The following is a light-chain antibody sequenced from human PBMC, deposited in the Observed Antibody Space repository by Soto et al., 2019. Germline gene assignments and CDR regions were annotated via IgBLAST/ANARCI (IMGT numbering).Light chain of an antibody. CDR1: QSISSY. CDR2: AAS. J-gene: IGKJ4*01. Sequence: DIQMTQSPSSLSASVGDRVTITCRASQSISSYLNWYQQKPGKAPKLLIYAASSLQSGVPSRFSGSGSGTDFTLTISSLQPEDFETYYCQQSYSTPLTFGGGTRWIS. CDR3: QQSYSTPLT. V-gene: IGKV1-39*01.